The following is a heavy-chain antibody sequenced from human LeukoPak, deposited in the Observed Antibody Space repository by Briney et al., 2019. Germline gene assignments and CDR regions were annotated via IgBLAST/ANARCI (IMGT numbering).Heavy chain of an antibody. CDR2: FSWSSGSI. CDR3: ASDKKRGPLDY. V-gene: IGHV3-9*02. CDR1: GFTSNDNA. Sequence: GRSLRLSCAASGFTSNDNAIHWVRHAPGKGLEWVSGFSWSSGSIGYADSVKGRFTISRDNAKNSLYLQMDSLRAEDTALYYCASDKKRGPLDYWGQGTLVTVSS. J-gene: IGHJ4*02.